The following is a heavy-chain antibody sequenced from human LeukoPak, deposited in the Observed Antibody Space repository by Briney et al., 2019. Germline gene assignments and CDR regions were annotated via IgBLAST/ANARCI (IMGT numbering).Heavy chain of an antibody. D-gene: IGHD2-21*02. CDR1: GYTFTSYA. CDR2: INAGNGNT. CDR3: ARDSIVAVTASYYYYYGMDV. Sequence: ASVKVSCKASGYTFTSYAMHWVRQAPGQRLEWMGWINAGNGNTKYSQKFQGRVTITRDTSASTAYMELSSLRSEDTAVYYCARDSIVAVTASYYYYYGMDVWGQGTTVTVSS. J-gene: IGHJ6*02. V-gene: IGHV1-3*01.